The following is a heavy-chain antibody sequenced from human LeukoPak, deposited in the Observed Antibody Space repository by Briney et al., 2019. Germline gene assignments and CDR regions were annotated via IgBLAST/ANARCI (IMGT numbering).Heavy chain of an antibody. CDR3: ARGGLASLLWFGESPLDY. J-gene: IGHJ4*02. D-gene: IGHD3-10*01. CDR2: VSTSGDTT. V-gene: IGHV3-48*04. Sequence: GGSLRLSCAASGFSFSSNSMNWVRQAPGRGLEWISYVSTSGDTTHYADSVKGRFTISRDNAKNSLYLQMNSLRAEDTAVYYCARGGLASLLWFGESPLDYWGQGTLVTVSS. CDR1: GFSFSSNS.